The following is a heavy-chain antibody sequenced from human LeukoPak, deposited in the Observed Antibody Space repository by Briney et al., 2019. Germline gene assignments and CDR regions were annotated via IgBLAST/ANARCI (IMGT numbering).Heavy chain of an antibody. V-gene: IGHV4-59*01. CDR3: ARVRAAAGTSSYWYFDL. CDR1: GGSLSSYY. CDR2: IYYSGST. Sequence: SETLSLTCTVSGGSLSSYYWSWIRQPPGKGLEWVGYIYYSGSTNYNPSLKSRVTISVDTSKNQFSLKLSSVTAADTAVYYCARVRAAAGTSSYWYFDLWGRGTLVTVSS. J-gene: IGHJ2*01. D-gene: IGHD6-13*01.